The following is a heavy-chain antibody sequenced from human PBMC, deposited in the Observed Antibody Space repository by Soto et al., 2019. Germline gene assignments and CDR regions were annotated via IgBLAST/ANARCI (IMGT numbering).Heavy chain of an antibody. CDR1: GFTFTNIW. V-gene: IGHV3-15*01. Sequence: GGSLRLSCAASGFTFTNIWMTWVRQAPGKGLEWVGHIKSRADDGTADYAAPLKGRFTISRDDSKNMLYLQMHSLKTEDTAVYFCATEGIASRPPFDYWGQGTLVTVSS. D-gene: IGHD6-13*01. CDR2: IKSRADDGTA. J-gene: IGHJ4*02. CDR3: ATEGIASRPPFDY.